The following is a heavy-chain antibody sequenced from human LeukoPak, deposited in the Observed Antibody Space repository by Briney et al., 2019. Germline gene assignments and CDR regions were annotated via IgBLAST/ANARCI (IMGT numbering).Heavy chain of an antibody. J-gene: IGHJ4*02. D-gene: IGHD3-3*01. CDR1: GFTFSDYY. V-gene: IGHV3-11*01. CDR2: ISSSGSTI. CDR3: ARDLFADYDFWSGYTFDY. Sequence: XGSLRLSCAASGFTFSDYYMSWIRQAPGKGLEWVSYISSSGSTIYYADSVKGRFTISRDNAKNSLYLQMNSLRVEDTAVYYCARDLFADYDFWSGYTFDYWGQGTLVTVSS.